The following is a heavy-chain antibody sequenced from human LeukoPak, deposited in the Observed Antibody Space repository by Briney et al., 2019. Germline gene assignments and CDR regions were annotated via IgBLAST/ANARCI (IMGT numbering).Heavy chain of an antibody. CDR1: RGSISSFY. Sequence: SETLSLTCTVSRGSISSFYWSWIRQPPGKGLEWIGYISYSGNTKYNPSLKSRVNISVDTSKNQFSLKLSSVTAADTAVYYCARDYGGKFDYWGQGTLVTVSS. CDR3: ARDYGGKFDY. V-gene: IGHV4-59*01. J-gene: IGHJ4*02. D-gene: IGHD4-23*01. CDR2: ISYSGNT.